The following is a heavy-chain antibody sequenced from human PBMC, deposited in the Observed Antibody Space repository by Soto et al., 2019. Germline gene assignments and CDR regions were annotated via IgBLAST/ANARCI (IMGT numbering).Heavy chain of an antibody. CDR2: MYYNGNT. D-gene: IGHD2-8*01. CDR1: GVSVTSGSYY. V-gene: IGHV4-61*01. Sequence: QVQLQESGPGLVKPSETLSLTCAVSGVSVTSGSYYWTWIRQPPGKGLEWIGYMYYNGNTNYNPSLKSRVTISLDTSNNRFSLRLSSVTAADTAVYYCARTFCTTAACQAHHMDAWGQGTTVAVSS. J-gene: IGHJ6*02. CDR3: ARTFCTTAACQAHHMDA.